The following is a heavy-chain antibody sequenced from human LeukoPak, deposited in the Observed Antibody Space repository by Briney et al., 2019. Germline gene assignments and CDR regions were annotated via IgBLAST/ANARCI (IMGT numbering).Heavy chain of an antibody. V-gene: IGHV4-61*09. D-gene: IGHD6-19*01. Sequence: PSQTLSLTCTVSGGSISSGSYYWSWIRQPAGKGLEWIEHIYTSGSTNYNPSLKSRVTISIDTSKNQFSLKLSSMTAADTAVYYCARVDPPPGSGWYILDYWGQGTLVTVSS. CDR1: GGSISSGSYY. CDR2: IYTSGST. J-gene: IGHJ4*02. CDR3: ARVDPPPGSGWYILDY.